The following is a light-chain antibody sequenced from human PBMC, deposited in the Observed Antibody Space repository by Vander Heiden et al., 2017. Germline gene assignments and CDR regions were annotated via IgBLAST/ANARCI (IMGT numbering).Light chain of an antibody. CDR2: WAS. CDR1: QSVLYSSNNKNC. CDR3: QQYYNTPLT. Sequence: DIVMTQSPDSLAVSLGERATINCKSSQSVLYSSNNKNCLAWYQQKPGQPPTLLIYWASTRNSGVPDRFSGSGSGTDFTLAISNLQAEDVAVYYCQQYYNTPLTFGGGTKVEIK. J-gene: IGKJ4*01. V-gene: IGKV4-1*01.